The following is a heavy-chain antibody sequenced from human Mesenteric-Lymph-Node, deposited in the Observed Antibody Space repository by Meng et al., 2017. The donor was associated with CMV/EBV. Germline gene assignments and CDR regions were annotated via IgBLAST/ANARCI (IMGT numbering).Heavy chain of an antibody. Sequence: GGSLRLSCAASGFTFSSYGMHWVRQAPGKGLEWVAVIWYDGSNKYYADSVKGRFTISRDNSKNTLYLEMNSLRAEDTAVYYCASGLVSGPVGVDSYWGQGTLVTVSS. CDR2: IWYDGSNK. J-gene: IGHJ4*02. D-gene: IGHD1-26*01. V-gene: IGHV3-33*01. CDR1: GFTFSSYG. CDR3: ASGLVSGPVGVDSY.